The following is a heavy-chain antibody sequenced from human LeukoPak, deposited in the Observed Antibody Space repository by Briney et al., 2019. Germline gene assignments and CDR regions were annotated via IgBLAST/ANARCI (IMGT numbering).Heavy chain of an antibody. CDR3: ARAPAYCGGDCGAGGASDY. J-gene: IGHJ4*02. CDR1: GFTFTSYW. CDR2: IKQYGSEK. Sequence: GGSLRLSCAASGFTFTSYWMSWVRQAPGKGLEWVANIKQYGSEKYYVDSVKGRFTIPSDNAKNPLYLQMNSLRAEDTAVYYCARAPAYCGGDCGAGGASDYWGQGTLVTVSS. V-gene: IGHV3-7*01. D-gene: IGHD2-21*01.